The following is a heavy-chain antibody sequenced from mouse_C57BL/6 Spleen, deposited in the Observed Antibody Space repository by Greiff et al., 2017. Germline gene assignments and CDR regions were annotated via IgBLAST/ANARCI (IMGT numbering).Heavy chain of an antibody. Sequence: VKLQESGAELVRPGASVKLSCKASGYTFTDYYINWVKQRPGQGLEWIARIYPGSGNTYYNEKFKGKATLTAEKSSSTAYMQLGSLTSEDSAVYFWASSKFTTVVFDVWGTGTTVTVSS. J-gene: IGHJ1*03. CDR2: IYPGSGNT. D-gene: IGHD1-1*01. CDR1: GYTFTDYY. V-gene: IGHV1-76*01. CDR3: ASSKFTTVVFDV.